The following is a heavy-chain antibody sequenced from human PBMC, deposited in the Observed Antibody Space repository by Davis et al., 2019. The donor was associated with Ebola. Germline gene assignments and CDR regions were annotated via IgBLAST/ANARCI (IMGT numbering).Heavy chain of an antibody. Sequence: GESLKISCTASGFTVSSNHMSWVRQAPGKGLEWVSVIYDQSTAYADAVRGRFIISRDKSNNTLYLEMSSLRVDDTAVYYCAKGFWQSAYYFDSWGQGTLV. J-gene: IGHJ4*02. CDR1: GFTVSSNH. D-gene: IGHD2-21*01. V-gene: IGHV3-53*05. CDR2: IYDQST. CDR3: AKGFWQSAYYFDS.